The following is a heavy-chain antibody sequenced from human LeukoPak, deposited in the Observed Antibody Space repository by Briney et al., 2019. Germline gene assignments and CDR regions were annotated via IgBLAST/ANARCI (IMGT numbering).Heavy chain of an antibody. CDR1: GGSISSGDYY. CDR3: ARGGSGYYSPFDY. V-gene: IGHV4-30-4*01. J-gene: IGHJ4*02. D-gene: IGHD3-22*01. CDR2: IYYSGST. Sequence: PSETLSLTCTVSGGSISSGDYYWSWIRQPPGKGLEWIGYIYYSGSTYYNPSLKSRVTISVDTSKNQFSPKLSSVTAADTAVYYCARGGSGYYSPFDYWGQGTLVTVSS.